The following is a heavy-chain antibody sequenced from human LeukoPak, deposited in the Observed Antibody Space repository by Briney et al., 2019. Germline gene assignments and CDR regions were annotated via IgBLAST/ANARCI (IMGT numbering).Heavy chain of an antibody. CDR3: ARGRNVVVPAASGRCDYMDV. D-gene: IGHD2-2*01. CDR2: MYASGST. Sequence: SETLSLTCSVSGDSITSGSYYWTWIRQPAGKGLEWIGRMYASGSTNYSPSFKSRVTILLDASQNQFSLNLNSVTDADTAVYYCARGRNVVVPAASGRCDYMDVWGKGTTVTVSS. J-gene: IGHJ6*03. CDR1: GDSITSGSYY. V-gene: IGHV4-61*02.